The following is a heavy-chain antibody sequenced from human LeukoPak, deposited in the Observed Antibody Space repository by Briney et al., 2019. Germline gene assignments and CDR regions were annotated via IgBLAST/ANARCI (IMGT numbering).Heavy chain of an antibody. V-gene: IGHV3-30*04. J-gene: IGHJ5*01. CDR3: ARDGYGFDL. D-gene: IGHD3-22*01. Sequence: GGSLRLSCAASGFIFSNFAMHWGRQAPGKGLELVALVPHDRSSNYYADAVRGRFTMSRDNSKNTVYLQMNSLTGDDTAVYYCARDGYGFDLWGRGTLVTVSS. CDR1: GFIFSNFA. CDR2: VPHDRSSN.